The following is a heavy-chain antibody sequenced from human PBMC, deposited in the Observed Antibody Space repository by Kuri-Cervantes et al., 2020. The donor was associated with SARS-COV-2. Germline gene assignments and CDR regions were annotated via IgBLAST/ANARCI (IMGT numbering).Heavy chain of an antibody. J-gene: IGHJ3*02. Sequence: ESLKISCTVSGGSVSSGSYYWSWIRQPPGKGLEWIGYIYYSGSTNYNPSLKSRVTISVDTSKNQFSLKLSSVTAADTAVYYCARAGYYYDSSGFDAFDIWGQGTMVTVSS. CDR1: GGSVSSGSYY. V-gene: IGHV4-61*01. CDR2: IYYSGST. CDR3: ARAGYYYDSSGFDAFDI. D-gene: IGHD3-22*01.